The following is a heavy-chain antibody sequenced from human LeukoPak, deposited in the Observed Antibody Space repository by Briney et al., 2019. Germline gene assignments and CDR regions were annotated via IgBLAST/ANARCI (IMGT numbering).Heavy chain of an antibody. CDR2: IYTSGST. V-gene: IGHV4-61*09. J-gene: IGHJ5*02. Sequence: SETLSLTCTVSGGSISSGSYYWSWIRQPAGKGLEWIGHIYTSGSTNYNPSLKSRVTVSLDTSKNQFSLRLSSVTAADTAVYYCARDGCSAGSCYSWENWFDPWGQGTLVTVSS. D-gene: IGHD2-15*01. CDR3: ARDGCSAGSCYSWENWFDP. CDR1: GGSISSGSYY.